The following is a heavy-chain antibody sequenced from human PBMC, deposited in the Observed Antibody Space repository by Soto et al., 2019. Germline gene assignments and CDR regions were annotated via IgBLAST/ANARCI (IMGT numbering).Heavy chain of an antibody. CDR2: ISGSGGST. Sequence: VGSLRLSCAASGFTFSSYAMSWVRQAPGKGLEWVSAISGSGGSTYYADSVKGRFTISRDNSKNTLYLQMNSLRAEDTAVYYCAKPRGYSGYEDVPLYYYYGMDVWGQGTTVTV. CDR1: GFTFSSYA. CDR3: AKPRGYSGYEDVPLYYYYGMDV. D-gene: IGHD5-12*01. V-gene: IGHV3-23*01. J-gene: IGHJ6*02.